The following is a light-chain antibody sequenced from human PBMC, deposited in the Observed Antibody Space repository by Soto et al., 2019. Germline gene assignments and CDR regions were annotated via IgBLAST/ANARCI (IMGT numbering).Light chain of an antibody. V-gene: IGLV1-40*01. Sequence: QSVLTQPPSVSGAPGQRVTISCTGSSSNIGAGYDVHWYQQLPGTAPKLLIYGNSNRPSGVPDRFSGSKSGTSASLAITGPLAEDEADYYCQSYDSSLSGSVFGGGTKLTVL. CDR3: QSYDSSLSGSV. CDR1: SSNIGAGYD. J-gene: IGLJ2*01. CDR2: GNS.